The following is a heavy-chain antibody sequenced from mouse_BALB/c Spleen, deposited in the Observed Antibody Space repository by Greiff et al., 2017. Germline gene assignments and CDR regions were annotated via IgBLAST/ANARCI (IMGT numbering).Heavy chain of an antibody. CDR3: TRDHGNYWDY. Sequence: EVKLMESGGGLVKPGGSLKLSCAASGFTFSSYTMSWVRQTPEKRLEWVATISSGGSYTYYPDSVKGRFTISRDNAKNTLYLQMSSLKSEDTAMYYCTRDHGNYWDYWGQGTLVTVSA. J-gene: IGHJ3*01. D-gene: IGHD2-1*01. CDR1: GFTFSSYT. V-gene: IGHV5-6-4*01. CDR2: ISSGGSYT.